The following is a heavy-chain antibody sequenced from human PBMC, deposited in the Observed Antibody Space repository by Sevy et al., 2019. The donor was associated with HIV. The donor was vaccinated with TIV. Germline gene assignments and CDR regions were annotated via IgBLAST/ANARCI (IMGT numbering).Heavy chain of an antibody. CDR1: GFTFSRYG. CDR3: ANSRGRYEGSSWLYYYYIMDV. CDR2: ISNDGSDK. J-gene: IGHJ6*02. Sequence: GESLKISCAAAGFTFSRYGMHWARQAPGKGLEWVAVISNDGSDKEYAESVKGRFTVSRDNSKDTVYLQMNSLRPDDTAGYYCANSRGRYEGSSWLYYYYIMDVWGQGTTVTVSS. V-gene: IGHV3-30*18. D-gene: IGHD6-13*01.